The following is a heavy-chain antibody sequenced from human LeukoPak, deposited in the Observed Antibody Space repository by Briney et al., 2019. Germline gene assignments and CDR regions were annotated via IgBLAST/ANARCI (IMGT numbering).Heavy chain of an antibody. Sequence: KLQGRVTMTTDTSTSTAYMELRSQRSDDTAVYYCARGAAAGTGDFDYWGQGTLVTVSS. D-gene: IGHD6-13*01. V-gene: IGHV1-18*01. J-gene: IGHJ4*02. CDR3: ARGAAAGTGDFDY.